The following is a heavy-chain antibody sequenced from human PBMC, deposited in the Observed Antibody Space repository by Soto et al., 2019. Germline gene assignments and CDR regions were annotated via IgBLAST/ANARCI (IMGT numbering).Heavy chain of an antibody. CDR2: ISYDGSNK. D-gene: IGHD5-12*01. J-gene: IGHJ4*02. CDR1: GFTVSSYG. Sequence: GSLRLSCAASGFTVSSYGMHWVRQAPGKGLEWVAVISYDGSNKYYADSVKGRFTISRDNSKNTLYLQMNSLRAEDTAVYYCAKLGGYDSGIDYWGQGTLVTVSS. CDR3: AKLGGYDSGIDY. V-gene: IGHV3-30*18.